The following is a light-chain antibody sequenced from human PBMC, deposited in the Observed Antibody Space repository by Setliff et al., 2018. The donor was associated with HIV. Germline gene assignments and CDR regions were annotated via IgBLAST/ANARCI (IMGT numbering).Light chain of an antibody. CDR3: QQSYSTPYT. CDR1: QTISNY. V-gene: IGKV1-39*01. Sequence: DIQMTQSPSSLSASVGDRVTVTCRASQTISNYLNWYQQKPGKAPKLLIYGASSLQSGVPSRFSGSRSGTDFTLTISSLQSEDFAIYYCQQSYSTPYTFGQGTKVDIK. CDR2: GAS. J-gene: IGKJ2*01.